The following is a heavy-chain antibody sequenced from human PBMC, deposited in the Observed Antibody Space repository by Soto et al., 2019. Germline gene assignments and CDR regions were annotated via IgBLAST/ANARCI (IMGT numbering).Heavy chain of an antibody. CDR3: ARDARNYYGSGGFDY. D-gene: IGHD3-10*01. Sequence: GGSRILSCAAFGLAFRSYSMNWVRQAPGKGLEWVSSISSSSSYIYYADSVKGRFTISRDNAKNSLYLQMNSLRAEDRAVYYCARDARNYYGSGGFDYWGQGTLVTVSS. V-gene: IGHV3-21*01. CDR2: ISSSSSYI. J-gene: IGHJ4*02. CDR1: GLAFRSYS.